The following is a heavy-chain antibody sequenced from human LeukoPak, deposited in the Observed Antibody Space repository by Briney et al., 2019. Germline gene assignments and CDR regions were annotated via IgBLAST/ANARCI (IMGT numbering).Heavy chain of an antibody. CDR2: INHSGST. Sequence: SETLSLTCAVYGGSFSGYYWSGIRQPPGKGLEGIGEINHSGSTNYNPSLKSRVTISVHTSKNQFSLKPSSVTAADTAVYYCARLRMVRGVNHGMDVWGKGTTVTVSS. CDR1: GGSFSGYY. V-gene: IGHV4-34*01. D-gene: IGHD3-10*01. CDR3: ARLRMVRGVNHGMDV. J-gene: IGHJ6*04.